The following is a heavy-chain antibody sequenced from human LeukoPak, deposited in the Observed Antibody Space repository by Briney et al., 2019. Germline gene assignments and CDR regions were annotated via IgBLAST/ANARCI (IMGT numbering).Heavy chain of an antibody. D-gene: IGHD1-26*01. CDR2: ISPKSGAT. V-gene: IGHV1-2*02. CDR1: GYTFTGYY. Sequence: ASVKVSCKASGYTFTGYYMHWVRQAPGQGLEWMGWISPKSGATNYAEKFQGRVTMTRDTSISIAYMEVSSLRSDDTAVYYCAREPISGELLRCFDYWGQGTLVTVSS. J-gene: IGHJ4*02. CDR3: AREPISGELLRCFDY.